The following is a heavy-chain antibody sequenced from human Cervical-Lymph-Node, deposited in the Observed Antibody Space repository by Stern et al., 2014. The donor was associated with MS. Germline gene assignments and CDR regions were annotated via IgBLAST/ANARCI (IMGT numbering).Heavy chain of an antibody. CDR3: TRAGRPTDY. Sequence: EVQLVESGGGLVQPGGSLRLSCAASGFTFNNYWMSWVRQAPGKGLEWVANIKQDGSQQSYVDSVRGRFTISRDNAKNSLYLQMNSLRAEDTAVYYCTRAGRPTDYWGQGTLVTVSS. D-gene: IGHD1-26*01. CDR2: IKQDGSQQ. CDR1: GFTFNNYW. J-gene: IGHJ4*02. V-gene: IGHV3-7*01.